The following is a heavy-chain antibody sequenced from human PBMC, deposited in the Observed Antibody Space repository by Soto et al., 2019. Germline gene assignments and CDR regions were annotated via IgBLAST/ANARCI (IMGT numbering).Heavy chain of an antibody. CDR2: INSDGIST. Sequence: GGSLRLSCAASGFTFSNYWMHWVRQVPGKGLLWVSRINSDGISTNYADSVKGRFTISRDNSKNTLYLQLNSLRDEDTAVYYCSRGGSIPFDYWGQGTLVTVSS. V-gene: IGHV3-74*01. D-gene: IGHD2-21*01. CDR3: SRGGSIPFDY. CDR1: GFTFSNYW. J-gene: IGHJ4*02.